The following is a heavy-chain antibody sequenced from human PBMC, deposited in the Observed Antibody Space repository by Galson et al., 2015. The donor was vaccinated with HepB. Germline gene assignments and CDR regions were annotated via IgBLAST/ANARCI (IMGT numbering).Heavy chain of an antibody. CDR1: GGTFSSYA. D-gene: IGHD5-24*01. J-gene: IGHJ4*02. CDR3: ARGGDGYNWIDY. V-gene: IGHV1-69*04. CDR2: IIPILGIA. Sequence: SVKVSCKASGGTFSSYAISWVRQAPGQGLEWMGRIIPILGIANYAQKFQGRVTITADKSTSTAYMELSSLRSEDTAVYYCARGGDGYNWIDYWGQGTLVTVSS.